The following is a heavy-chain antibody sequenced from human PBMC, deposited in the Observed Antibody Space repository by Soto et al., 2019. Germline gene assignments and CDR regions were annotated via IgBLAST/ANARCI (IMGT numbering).Heavy chain of an antibody. V-gene: IGHV4-39*02. J-gene: IGHJ6*02. CDR3: ARDYHGSGSYYNAYYYYYGIDV. Sequence: ASETLSLTFTVYGSSITSSSSYWVWIRQPPGKGLEWIWRIYYSGSTYYNPSPKSRVTISVYTSKNHFSLKLSSVSAADTAVYYCARDYHGSGSYYNAYYYYYGIDVWGQGTTVT. D-gene: IGHD3-10*01. CDR2: IYYSGST. CDR1: GSSITSSSSY.